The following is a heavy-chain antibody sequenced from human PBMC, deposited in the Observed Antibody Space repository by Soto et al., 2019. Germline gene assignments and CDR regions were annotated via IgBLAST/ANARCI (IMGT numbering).Heavy chain of an antibody. V-gene: IGHV1-18*04. CDR3: ARGWGITFGGVIVIPYNWFDP. CDR2: ISAYNGNT. J-gene: IGHJ5*02. Sequence: ASVKVSCKASGYTFTRYGISWVRQAPGQGLEWMGWISAYNGNTNYAQKLQGRVTMTTDTSTSTAYMELKSLRSDDTAVYYCARGWGITFGGVIVIPYNWFDPWGQGTLVTVSS. D-gene: IGHD3-16*02. CDR1: GYTFTRYG.